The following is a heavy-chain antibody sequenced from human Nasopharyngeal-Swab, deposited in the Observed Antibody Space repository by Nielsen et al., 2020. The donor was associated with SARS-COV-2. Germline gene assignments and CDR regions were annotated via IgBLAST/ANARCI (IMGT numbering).Heavy chain of an antibody. CDR2: IIAGTCNT. Sequence: ASVKESCKATECTFINYSMHWVGQAAGRRLEGMGCIIAGTCNTKYSQKFQGRVTITRDRSASTAYMDLSSLRSDDTAGYYCASGRVVPAAMPNYWGQGTLVTVSS. V-gene: IGHV1-3*01. J-gene: IGHJ4*02. D-gene: IGHD2-2*01. CDR1: ECTFINYS. CDR3: ASGRVVPAAMPNY.